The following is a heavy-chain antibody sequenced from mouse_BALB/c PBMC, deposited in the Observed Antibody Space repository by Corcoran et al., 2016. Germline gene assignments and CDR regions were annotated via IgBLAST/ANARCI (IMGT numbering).Heavy chain of an antibody. CDR2: IFPGSGNT. CDR1: GYSFTSYY. Sequence: QVQLQQSGPELVKPGASVKISCKASGYSFTSYYIHWVKQRPGQGLEWIGWIFPGSGNTKYNEKFKGKATLTADTSSSTAYMQLSSLTSEDSAVYVCAREDYYGSSYAWFAYWGQGTLVTVSA. CDR3: AREDYYGSSYAWFAY. V-gene: IGHV1-66*01. D-gene: IGHD1-1*01. J-gene: IGHJ3*01.